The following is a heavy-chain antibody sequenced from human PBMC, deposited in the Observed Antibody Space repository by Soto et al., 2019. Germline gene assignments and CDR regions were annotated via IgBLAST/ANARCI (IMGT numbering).Heavy chain of an antibody. D-gene: IGHD6-13*01. CDR3: ARDLKAAAGLVDY. J-gene: IGHJ4*02. V-gene: IGHV4-4*02. CDR1: GGSISSSNW. Sequence: SETLSLTCAVSGGSISSSNWWSWVRQPPGKGLEWIGEIYHSGSTNYNPSLKSRVTISVDKSKNQFSLKLSSVTAADTAVYYCARDLKAAAGLVDYWGQGTLVTVSS. CDR2: IYHSGST.